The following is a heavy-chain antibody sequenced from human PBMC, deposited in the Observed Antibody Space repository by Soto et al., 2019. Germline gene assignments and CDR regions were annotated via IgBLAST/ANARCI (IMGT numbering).Heavy chain of an antibody. Sequence: SETLSLTCTVSGGSISSSSYYWGWIRQPPGKGLEWIGSIYYSGSTYYNPSLKSRVTISVDTSKNQFSLKLSSVTAADTAVYYCARLVVPAAIYPDYYYYMDVWGKGTTVTVSS. CDR1: GGSISSSSYY. D-gene: IGHD2-2*02. CDR2: IYYSGST. CDR3: ARLVVPAAIYPDYYYYMDV. J-gene: IGHJ6*03. V-gene: IGHV4-39*01.